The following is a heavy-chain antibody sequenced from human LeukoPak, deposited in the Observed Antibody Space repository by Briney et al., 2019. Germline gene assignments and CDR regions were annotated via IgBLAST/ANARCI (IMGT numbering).Heavy chain of an antibody. CDR3: AKDIGGHYYGSGSYLDY. Sequence: GGSLRLSCAASGFTFSSYEMNWVRQAPGKGLEWVSGISWNSGSIGYADSVKGRFTISRDNAKNSLYLQMNSLRAEDTALYYCAKDIGGHYYGSGSYLDYWGQGTLVTVSS. J-gene: IGHJ4*02. CDR2: ISWNSGSI. CDR1: GFTFSSYE. D-gene: IGHD3-10*01. V-gene: IGHV3-9*01.